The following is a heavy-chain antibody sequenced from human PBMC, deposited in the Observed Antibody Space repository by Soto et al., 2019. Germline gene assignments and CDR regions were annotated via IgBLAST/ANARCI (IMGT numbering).Heavy chain of an antibody. J-gene: IGHJ6*02. CDR1: GFTFSSYG. CDR3: AKARGVHYGMDV. Sequence: QVQLVESGGGVVQPGRSLRLSCAASGFTFSSYGMHWVRQAPGKGLEWVAVISYDGSNKYYGDSVKGRFTISRDNSKNTLYLQMNRLRAEDTAVYYCAKARGVHYGMDVWGQGTTVTVSS. V-gene: IGHV3-30*18. CDR2: ISYDGSNK. D-gene: IGHD3-10*01.